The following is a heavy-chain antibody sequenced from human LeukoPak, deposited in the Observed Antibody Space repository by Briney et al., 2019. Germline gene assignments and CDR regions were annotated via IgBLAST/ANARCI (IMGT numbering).Heavy chain of an antibody. J-gene: IGHJ4*02. D-gene: IGHD6-13*01. V-gene: IGHV1-2*02. Sequence: ASVKVSCKASGYTLTGYYMHWVRQAPGQGLEWMGWINPNSGGTNYAQKFQGRVTMTRDTSISTAYMELSRLRSDDTAVYYCARSTRGQQGRNNDYWGQGTLVTVSS. CDR1: GYTLTGYY. CDR3: ARSTRGQQGRNNDY. CDR2: INPNSGGT.